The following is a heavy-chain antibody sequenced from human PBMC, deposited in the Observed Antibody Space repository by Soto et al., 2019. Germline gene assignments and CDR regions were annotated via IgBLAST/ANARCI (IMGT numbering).Heavy chain of an antibody. CDR3: ARGGPENDY. CDR2: VIPMSGAT. CDR1: GGTFSSYA. J-gene: IGHJ4*02. V-gene: IGHV1-69*12. D-gene: IGHD1-26*01. Sequence: QVQLVQSGAEVKKPGSSVKVSCKASGGTFSSYALSWVRQAPGQGLEWMGGVIPMSGATNYAQKFQGRVTFTADESTNTAYLELTSLRSEHTAVYYCARGGPENDYWGQGTLVTVSS.